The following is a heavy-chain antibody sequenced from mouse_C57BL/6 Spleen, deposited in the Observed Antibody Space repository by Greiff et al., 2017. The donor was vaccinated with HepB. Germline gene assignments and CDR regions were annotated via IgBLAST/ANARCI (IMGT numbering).Heavy chain of an antibody. Sequence: QVQLQQPGAELVRPGSSVKLSCKASGYTFTSYWMHWVKQRPIQGLEWIGNIDPSDSETHYNQKFKDKATLTVAKSSSTAYMQLSSLTSEDSAVYYCARGLPLTGRRDAMDYWGQGTSVTVSS. D-gene: IGHD4-1*01. J-gene: IGHJ4*01. CDR2: IDPSDSET. V-gene: IGHV1-52*01. CDR3: ARGLPLTGRRDAMDY. CDR1: GYTFTSYW.